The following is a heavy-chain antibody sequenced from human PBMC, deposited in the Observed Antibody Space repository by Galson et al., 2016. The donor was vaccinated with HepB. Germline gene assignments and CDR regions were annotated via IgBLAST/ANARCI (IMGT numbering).Heavy chain of an antibody. CDR3: ARQPMYDFWSGWHLYFDY. J-gene: IGHJ4*02. CDR2: FYTSGST. CDR1: GVSVISGSYY. V-gene: IGHV4-61*03. D-gene: IGHD3-3*01. Sequence: CTVSGVSVISGSYYWTWIRQPPGKGLDWIGYFYTSGSTNYNPSLKSRVTISVDTSKNHFSLKMTSVTAADTAVYYCARQPMYDFWSGWHLYFDYWGQGTPVTVSS.